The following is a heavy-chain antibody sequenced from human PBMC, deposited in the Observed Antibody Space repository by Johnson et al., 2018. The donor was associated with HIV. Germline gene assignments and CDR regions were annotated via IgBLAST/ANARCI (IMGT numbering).Heavy chain of an antibody. J-gene: IGHJ3*02. CDR2: IPFHGNQQ. Sequence: QVQLVESGGGVVQPGGSLRLSCAASGYTFSSYGMYWARQAPGKGLEWVAYIPFHGNQQYYGDSVKGRFTISRDNSKNTLYLQMNSLRADDTAVDYCAKDLRVFDWFNAYDAFDIWGQGTMVTVSS. D-gene: IGHD3-9*01. CDR3: AKDLRVFDWFNAYDAFDI. CDR1: GYTFSSYG. V-gene: IGHV3-30*02.